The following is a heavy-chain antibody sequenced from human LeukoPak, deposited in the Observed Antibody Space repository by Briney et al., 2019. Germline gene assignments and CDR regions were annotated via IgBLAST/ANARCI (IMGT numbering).Heavy chain of an antibody. D-gene: IGHD5-18*01. J-gene: IGHJ4*02. CDR2: SSVYNGNT. CDR3: TRDLGVDTTMIFFDY. CDR1: GYTFTSFG. Sequence: ASVKVSCKASGYTFTSFGISWVRQAPGQGLEWMGWSSVYNGNTNYAQKFQGRVTMTTDTSTSTAYMEVRSLRSDDTAVYYCTRDLGVDTTMIFFDYWGQGSLVTVSS. V-gene: IGHV1-18*01.